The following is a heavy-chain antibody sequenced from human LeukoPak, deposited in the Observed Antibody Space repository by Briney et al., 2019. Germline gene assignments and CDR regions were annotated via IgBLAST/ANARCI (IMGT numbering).Heavy chain of an antibody. J-gene: IGHJ4*02. V-gene: IGHV1-46*01. Sequence: SVKVSCKASGYTFTGYYIHWVRQAPGQGLEWMGIINPSGGSTSYAQKFQGRVTMTRDTSTSTVYMELSSLRSEDTAVYYCARDGTAVAGFDYWGQGTLVTVSS. CDR1: GYTFTGYY. D-gene: IGHD6-19*01. CDR3: ARDGTAVAGFDY. CDR2: INPSGGST.